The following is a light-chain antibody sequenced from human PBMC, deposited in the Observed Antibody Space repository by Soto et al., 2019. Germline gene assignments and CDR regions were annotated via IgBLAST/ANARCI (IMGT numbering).Light chain of an antibody. CDR3: QQCATSPLT. CDR2: DAS. CDR1: QSVSNNY. V-gene: IGKV3-20*01. J-gene: IGKJ1*01. Sequence: DIVLTQSPGTLSLSPGERATLSCRASQSVSNNYLAWYQQKPGQSPRLVIDDASRRATGVPDRFSGSGSGTDFTLTINRLEPEDFAVYYCQQCATSPLTFGQGTRVEI.